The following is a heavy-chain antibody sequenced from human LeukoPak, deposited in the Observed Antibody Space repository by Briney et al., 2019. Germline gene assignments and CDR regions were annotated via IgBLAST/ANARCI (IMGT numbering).Heavy chain of an antibody. CDR3: ARDLVLWFGESSPHNWFDP. D-gene: IGHD3-10*01. V-gene: IGHV3-7*03. CDR2: IKLGGSAT. CDR1: GFTFSNFW. J-gene: IGHJ5*02. Sequence: QSGGSLRLSCAASGFTFSNFWMAWVRQVPGKGPEWVADIKLGGSATYYLDSVRGRFTISRDNAMNSLYLQMHSLRAEDTALYYCARDLVLWFGESSPHNWFDPWGQGTLVTVSS.